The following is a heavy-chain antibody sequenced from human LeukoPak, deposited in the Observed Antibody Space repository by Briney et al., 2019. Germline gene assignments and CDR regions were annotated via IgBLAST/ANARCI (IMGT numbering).Heavy chain of an antibody. Sequence: GGSLRLSCAASGFTFNDYGMSCVRHAPGGRVEWVSGINWNGGRTGYAHPMKGRFIISRDTAKNSLYLQVNRLRAEETDLYYGAGNFGGGDSSGPYYWGQGTLVTVSS. CDR3: AGNFGGGDSSGPYY. CDR1: GFTFNDYG. D-gene: IGHD3-22*01. V-gene: IGHV3-20*04. CDR2: INWNGGRT. J-gene: IGHJ4*02.